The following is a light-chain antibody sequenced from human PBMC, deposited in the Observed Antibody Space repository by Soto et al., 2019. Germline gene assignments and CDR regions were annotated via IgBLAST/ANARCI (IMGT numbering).Light chain of an antibody. J-gene: IGKJ3*01. V-gene: IGKV3-11*01. CDR3: QQRSSWPFT. Sequence: EIVLTQSPATLSLSPGERATLSCRASQSVSSYLAWYQQKPGQAPRLLIYDAFNRATGIPPRFSGSGSGTDFTLTISSLEPEDFAVYYCQQRSSWPFTFGPGTKVDI. CDR1: QSVSSY. CDR2: DAF.